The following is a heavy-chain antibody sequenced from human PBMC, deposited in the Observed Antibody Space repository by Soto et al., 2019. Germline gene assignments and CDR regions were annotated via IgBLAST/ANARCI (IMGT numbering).Heavy chain of an antibody. CDR3: ARDLTQWLVPGWFDP. CDR2: INPNSGGT. V-gene: IGHV1-2*02. J-gene: IGHJ5*02. Sequence: QVQLVQSGAEVKKPGAPVKVSCKASGYTFTGYYMHWVRQAPGQGLEWMGWINPNSGGTNYAQKFQGRVTMTRDTSISTAYMELSRLRSDDTAVYYCARDLTQWLVPGWFDPWGQGTLVTVSS. D-gene: IGHD6-19*01. CDR1: GYTFTGYY.